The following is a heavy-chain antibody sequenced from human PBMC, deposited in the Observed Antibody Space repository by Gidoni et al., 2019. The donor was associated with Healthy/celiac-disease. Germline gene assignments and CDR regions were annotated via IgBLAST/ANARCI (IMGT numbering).Heavy chain of an antibody. Sequence: QVQMVQSGAEVKKPGSSVKVSCKASGGTFSSYAISWVRQAPGQGLEWMGGLIPIFGTANYAQKFQGRVTITADESTSTAYMELSSLRSEDTAVYYCANRVEMATTKGGAFDIWGQGTMVTVSS. D-gene: IGHD5-12*01. CDR2: LIPIFGTA. V-gene: IGHV1-69*01. J-gene: IGHJ3*02. CDR3: ANRVEMATTKGGAFDI. CDR1: GGTFSSYA.